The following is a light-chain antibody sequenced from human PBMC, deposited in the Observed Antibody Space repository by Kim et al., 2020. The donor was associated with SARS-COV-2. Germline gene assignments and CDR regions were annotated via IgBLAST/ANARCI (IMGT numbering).Light chain of an antibody. CDR2: RDT. J-gene: IGLJ2*01. V-gene: IGLV3-1*01. CDR1: KLGDKY. Sequence: SYELTQPPSVSVSPGQTASITCSGDKLGDKYACWYQQKPGQSPVLVIYRDTKRPSGIPERFSGSNSGNTATLTISGTQAMAEADYYCQAWDSSIVV. CDR3: QAWDSSIVV.